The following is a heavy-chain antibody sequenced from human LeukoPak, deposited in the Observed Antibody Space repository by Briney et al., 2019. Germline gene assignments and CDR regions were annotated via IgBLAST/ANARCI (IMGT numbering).Heavy chain of an antibody. D-gene: IGHD6-19*01. V-gene: IGHV3-11*01. CDR3: AREASGWHDAFDI. Sequence: GGSLRLSCAASGFTFSDYYMSWIRQAPGKGLEWVSYVSSSASTIYYADSVKGRFTISRDNAKNSLYLQMYSLRAEDTAVYYCAREASGWHDAFDIWGQGTMVTVSS. CDR1: GFTFSDYY. J-gene: IGHJ3*02. CDR2: VSSSASTI.